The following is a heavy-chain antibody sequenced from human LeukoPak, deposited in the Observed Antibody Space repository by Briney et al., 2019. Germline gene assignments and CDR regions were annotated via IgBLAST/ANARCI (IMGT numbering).Heavy chain of an antibody. CDR1: GGSFSGYY. CDR2: INHSGST. V-gene: IGHV4-34*01. J-gene: IGHJ6*04. CDR3: ARGPRYYYGSGSYMDV. Sequence: SETLSLTCAVYGGSFSGYYWSWIRQPPGKGLEWIGEINHSGSTNYNPPLKSRVTISVDTSKNQFSLKLSSVTAADTAVYYCARGPRYYYGSGSYMDVWGKGTTVTVSS. D-gene: IGHD3-10*01.